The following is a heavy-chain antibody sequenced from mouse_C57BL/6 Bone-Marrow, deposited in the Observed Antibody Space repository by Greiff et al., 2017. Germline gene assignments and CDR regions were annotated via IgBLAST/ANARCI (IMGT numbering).Heavy chain of an antibody. J-gene: IGHJ3*01. CDR2: IYPRRGNT. V-gene: IGHV1-81*01. Sequence: VQLQQSGAALARPGASVKLSCQASGYTFTSSGISWVKQRTGQGLEWIGEIYPRRGNTYYNEKFKGKATLTAYKSSSKAFIELRSLTSENSAVYFGARYRDYYGSPWFAYWGQGTLVTVSA. D-gene: IGHD1-1*01. CDR1: GYTFTSSG. CDR3: ARYRDYYGSPWFAY.